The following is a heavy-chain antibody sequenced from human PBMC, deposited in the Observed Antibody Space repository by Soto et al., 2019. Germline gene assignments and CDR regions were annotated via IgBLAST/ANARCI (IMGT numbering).Heavy chain of an antibody. CDR3: AKDIADIVVIPASISAYYALHV. D-gene: IGHD2-2*01. CDR1: GFTFSNYA. Sequence: EVHLLESGGGLVQPGGSLRLSCAASGFTFSNYAMSWVRQAPGKGLQWVSAISGSGGSSYYADSVKGRFTISRDNSKNTLYLQLNSLRAEDTAVYYCAKDIADIVVIPASISAYYALHVSGQGTTVTVSS. J-gene: IGHJ6*02. V-gene: IGHV3-23*01. CDR2: ISGSGGSS.